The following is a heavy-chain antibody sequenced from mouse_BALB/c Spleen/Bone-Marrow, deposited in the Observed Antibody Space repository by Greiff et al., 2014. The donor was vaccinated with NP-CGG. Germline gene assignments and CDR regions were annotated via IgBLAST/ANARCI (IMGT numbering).Heavy chain of an antibody. D-gene: IGHD2-14*01. Sequence: EVQLVESGGGLVKPGGSLKLSCAASGFTFSDFYMYWVRQTREKRLEWVATISDGGSYIYYPDSVKGRFTISRDDAKNNLYLQMSSLKSEDTAMYYCTRDRGVQGYAMDYWGQGTSVTVSS. CDR2: ISDGGSYI. CDR3: TRDRGVQGYAMDY. CDR1: GFTFSDFY. J-gene: IGHJ4*01. V-gene: IGHV5-4*02.